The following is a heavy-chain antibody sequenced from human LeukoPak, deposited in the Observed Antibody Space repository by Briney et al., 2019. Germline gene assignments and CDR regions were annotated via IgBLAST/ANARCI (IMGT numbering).Heavy chain of an antibody. CDR2: TRNSDNNM. D-gene: IGHD6-19*01. J-gene: IGHJ3*02. CDR3: ARRIAGDGSHAFDI. V-gene: IGHV3-11*01. Sequence: LSLTCTVSGGSISSSSYYWGWIRQPPGKGLEWVSYTRNSDNNMFYADSVKGRFTISRDNAKYSVYLQMNSLRAEDTAVYYCARRIAGDGSHAFDIWGQGTMVTVSS. CDR1: GGSISSSSYY.